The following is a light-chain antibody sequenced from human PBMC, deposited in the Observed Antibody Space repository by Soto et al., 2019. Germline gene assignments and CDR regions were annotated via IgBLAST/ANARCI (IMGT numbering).Light chain of an antibody. CDR1: SSDIGGYNY. CDR2: DVV. V-gene: IGLV2-14*01. J-gene: IGLJ1*01. Sequence: QSALTQPASVSGSPGQSLTISCTGTSSDIGGYNYVSWYQQHPGKAPKLILYDVVARPSGVSSRFSGSKSGNTASLTISGLQAEDEADYYCISYITTSTLVFGTGTKLTVL. CDR3: ISYITTSTLV.